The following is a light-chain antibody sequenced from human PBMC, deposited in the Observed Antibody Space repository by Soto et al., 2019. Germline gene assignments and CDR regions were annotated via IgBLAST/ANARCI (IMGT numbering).Light chain of an antibody. CDR3: QVWDSDSDHSAV. Sequence: SYELTQPPSVSVAPGQTARFTCGGDNVGRKAVHWYQQKPGQAPLLVVYDSTDRSSGIPERFSGSNSGNTATLTISRVEAGDEADYYCQVWDSDSDHSAVFGGGTKLTVL. CDR2: DST. J-gene: IGLJ3*02. V-gene: IGLV3-21*02. CDR1: NVGRKA.